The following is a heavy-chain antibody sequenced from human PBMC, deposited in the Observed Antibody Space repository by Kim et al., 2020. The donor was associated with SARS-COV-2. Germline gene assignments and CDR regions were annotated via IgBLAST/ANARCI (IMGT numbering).Heavy chain of an antibody. Sequence: ASVKVSCKASGYSFTTYGISWVRQAPGQGLEWMGXVSTYDGGTNYAQNFQGRXTMTADTSTNTAYMDLGSLRSDDTAVYYCASDWFPWGNLDCFDPWGQGTLVSVXS. J-gene: IGHJ5*02. CDR1: GYSFTTYG. CDR3: ASDWFPWGNLDCFDP. CDR2: VSTYDGGT. D-gene: IGHD3-16*01. V-gene: IGHV1-18*04.